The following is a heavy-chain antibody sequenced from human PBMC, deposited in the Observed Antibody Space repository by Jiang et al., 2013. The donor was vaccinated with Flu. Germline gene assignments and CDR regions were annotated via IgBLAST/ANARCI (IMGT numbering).Heavy chain of an antibody. CDR2: IYYDGST. CDR3: ARHGTWAFYFDY. Sequence: TVSGVSISTPNYFWGWIRQPPGKGLEWIGSIYYDGSTYYSPSLKSRVTMSVDTSKEQFSLKLRSVTAADTAVYYCARHGTWAFYFDYWGQGNVVTVSS. D-gene: IGHD1-26*01. CDR1: GVSISTPNYF. J-gene: IGHJ4*02. V-gene: IGHV4-39*01.